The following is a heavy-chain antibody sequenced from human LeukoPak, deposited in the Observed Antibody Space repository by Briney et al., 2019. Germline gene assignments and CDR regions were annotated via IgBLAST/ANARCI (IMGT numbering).Heavy chain of an antibody. J-gene: IGHJ5*02. CDR2: INPSGDGT. CDR3: AKETPNTGWFDP. CDR1: GHTFTTYY. Sequence: GASVKVSCKASGHTFTTYYVHLVRQAPGRGLEWMGVINPSGDGTNYPQRFQGRVTLTRDTSTSTVYMELSSRRSEDTAIYYCAKETPNTGWFDPWGQGTLVTVSS. V-gene: IGHV1-46*01. D-gene: IGHD1-14*01.